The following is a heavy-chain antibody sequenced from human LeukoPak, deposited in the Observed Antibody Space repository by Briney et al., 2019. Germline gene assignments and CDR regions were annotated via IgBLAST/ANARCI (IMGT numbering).Heavy chain of an antibody. D-gene: IGHD1-1*01. V-gene: IGHV4-34*01. Sequence: SETLSLTCAVYGGSFSGYYWSWIRQPPGKGLEWIGEINHSGSTNYNPSLKSRVTISVDTSKNQFSLKLSSVTAADTAVYYCARVVSAKLKKKTKQLDHTAGYYFDYWGQGTLVTVSS. J-gene: IGHJ4*02. CDR1: GGSFSGYY. CDR3: ARVVSAKLKKKTKQLDHTAGYYFDY. CDR2: INHSGST.